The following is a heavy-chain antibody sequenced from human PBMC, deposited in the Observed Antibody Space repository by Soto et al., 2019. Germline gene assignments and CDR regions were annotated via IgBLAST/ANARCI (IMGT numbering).Heavy chain of an antibody. V-gene: IGHV1-69*06. CDR3: AREIRDLDDFWSGTYYRGMDV. D-gene: IGHD3-3*01. CDR1: GGTFSSYA. J-gene: IGHJ6*02. CDR2: IIPIFGTA. Sequence: ASVKVSCKASGGTFSSYAISWVRQAPGQGLEWMGGIIPIFGTANYAQKFQGRVTITADKSTSTAYMELSSLRSEDTAVYYCAREIRDLDDFWSGTYYRGMDVWGQGTTVTVSS.